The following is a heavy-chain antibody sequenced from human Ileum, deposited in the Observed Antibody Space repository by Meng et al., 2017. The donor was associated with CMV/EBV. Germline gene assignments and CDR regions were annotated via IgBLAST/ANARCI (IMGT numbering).Heavy chain of an antibody. CDR1: GFSLTRRVG. V-gene: IGHV2-5*02. D-gene: IGHD3-22*01. CDR2: VFWDDDK. J-gene: IGHJ4*02. Sequence: QITLKESGPTVVKPTQTLTLTCTFSGFSLTRRVGVGWIRQPPGQALEWLAAVFWDDDKHYSPSLKSRFSIIKDTSNSQVFFTMTNMDPVDTATYYCARTTKARTSYYDTFDYWGQGTLVTVSS. CDR3: ARTTKARTSYYDTFDY.